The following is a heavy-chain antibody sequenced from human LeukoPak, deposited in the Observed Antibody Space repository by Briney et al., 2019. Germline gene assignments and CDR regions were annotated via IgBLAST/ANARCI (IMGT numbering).Heavy chain of an antibody. V-gene: IGHV3-30*18. Sequence: PGGSLRLSCEASGFTFSSYGMHWVRQAPGKGLEWVAVISYDGSNKYYADSVKGRFIISRDNSKNTLYLQMNSLRAEDTAVYYCAKITLSVVVGWDFFDYWGQGTLVTVSS. D-gene: IGHD2-15*01. J-gene: IGHJ4*02. CDR3: AKITLSVVVGWDFFDY. CDR1: GFTFSSYG. CDR2: ISYDGSNK.